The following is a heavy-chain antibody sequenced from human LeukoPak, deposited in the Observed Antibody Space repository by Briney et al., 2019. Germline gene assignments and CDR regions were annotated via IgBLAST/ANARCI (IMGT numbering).Heavy chain of an antibody. D-gene: IGHD3-22*01. CDR2: ISGSSRYI. J-gene: IGHJ3*02. V-gene: IGHV3-21*01. CDR3: ARDQHYDSGGGLDDTLDI. Sequence: GGSLRLSCAASGFTFSTYSMNWVRQAPGKGLEWVSSISGSSRYIYSADSVKGRFTISRDNAKNSLYMQMNSLRAEDTAVYFCARDQHYDSGGGLDDTLDIWGQETMVTVAS. CDR1: GFTFSTYS.